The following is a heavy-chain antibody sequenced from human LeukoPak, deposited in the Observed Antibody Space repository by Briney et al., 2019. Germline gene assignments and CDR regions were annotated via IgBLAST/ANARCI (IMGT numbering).Heavy chain of an antibody. CDR2: INPSGGST. D-gene: IGHD1-1*01. J-gene: IGHJ3*02. CDR3: ARVQYNWNDLDAFAI. CDR1: GYTFTSYY. V-gene: IGHV1-46*01. Sequence: AASVKVSCKASGYTFTSYYMHWVRQAPGQGLEWMGIINPSGGSTSYAQKFQGRVTMTRDMSTSTDYMELSSLRSEDTAVYYCARVQYNWNDLDAFAIWGQGTLVTVSS.